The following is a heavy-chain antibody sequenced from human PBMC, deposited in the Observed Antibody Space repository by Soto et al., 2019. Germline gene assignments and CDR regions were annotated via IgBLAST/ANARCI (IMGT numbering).Heavy chain of an antibody. CDR1: GYSFTSYW. D-gene: IGHD2-21*02. CDR2: IYPGDSDT. Sequence: GQALKLSCTGSGYSFTSYWIGWVRQMPGKGLEWMGIIYPGDSDTRYSPSFQGQVTISADKSISTAYLQWSSLKASDTAMYYCARNIVVVTARYYYYYGMDVWGQGTTVTVSS. V-gene: IGHV5-51*01. CDR3: ARNIVVVTARYYYYYGMDV. J-gene: IGHJ6*02.